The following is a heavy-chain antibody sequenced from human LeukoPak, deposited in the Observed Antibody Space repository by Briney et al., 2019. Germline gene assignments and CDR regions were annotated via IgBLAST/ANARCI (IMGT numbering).Heavy chain of an antibody. J-gene: IGHJ4*02. D-gene: IGHD5-12*01. V-gene: IGHV4-31*03. CDR1: GVSVTIGGHY. Sequence: SETLSLTCTVSGVSVTIGGHYWSWIRQHPGKGLEWIGYIFHTGSTYYNPSLKSRISISLDTSKNQFYLKLSSVTAADTAVYYCARAGYSGFDLNFDYWGQGTLVTVSS. CDR2: IFHTGST. CDR3: ARAGYSGFDLNFDY.